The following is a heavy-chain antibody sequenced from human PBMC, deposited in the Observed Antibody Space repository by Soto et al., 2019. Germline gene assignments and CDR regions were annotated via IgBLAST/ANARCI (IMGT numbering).Heavy chain of an antibody. D-gene: IGHD2-21*02. CDR2: ISYDGSNK. Sequence: QVQLVESGGGVVQPGRSLRLSCAASGFTFSSYGMHWVRQAPGKGLEWVAVISYDGSNKYYADSVKGRFTISRDNSKNTLYLQMNRLIAEDTAGYYCAKTGPYCGGDCYSWYFDLWGRGTLVTVSS. V-gene: IGHV3-30*18. J-gene: IGHJ2*01. CDR1: GFTFSSYG. CDR3: AKTGPYCGGDCYSWYFDL.